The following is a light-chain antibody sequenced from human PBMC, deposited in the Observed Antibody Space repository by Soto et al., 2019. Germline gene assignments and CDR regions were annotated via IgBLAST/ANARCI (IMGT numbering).Light chain of an antibody. CDR1: QSIGTY. V-gene: IGKV3-20*01. J-gene: IGKJ1*01. CDR3: QQYGSSPSWT. CDR2: GAS. Sequence: ETVLTQIPATLSLSPGERTTLSCRASQSIGTYLAWYQQKPGQAPRLLIHGASNRATGVPDRFSGRGSGTAFSLTTSGLEPNDFTVYYCQQYGSSPSWTFGQGSKVEIK.